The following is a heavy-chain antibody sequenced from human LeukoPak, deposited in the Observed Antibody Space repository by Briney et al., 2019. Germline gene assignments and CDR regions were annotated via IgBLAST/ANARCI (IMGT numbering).Heavy chain of an antibody. Sequence: ASVKVSCKTSGYSFILYGISWVRQAPGQGPEWMGWISTSTGDTKYTQKFQGRVTLTTDTSTSTAYMELSSLRSEDTAVYYCATHGWDSSGYYYSYWGQGTLVTVSS. CDR1: GYSFILYG. J-gene: IGHJ4*02. V-gene: IGHV1-18*01. D-gene: IGHD3-22*01. CDR3: ATHGWDSSGYYYSY. CDR2: ISTSTGDT.